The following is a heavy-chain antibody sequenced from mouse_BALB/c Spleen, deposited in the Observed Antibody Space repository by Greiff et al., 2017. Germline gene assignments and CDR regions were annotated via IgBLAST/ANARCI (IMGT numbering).Heavy chain of an antibody. CDR3: ARGAGPFDD. Sequence: EVQVVESGAELVRPGALVKLSCKASGFNITDYYMHWVKQRPEQGLEWIGWIDPENGNTIYDPKFQGKASITADTSSNTAYLQLSSLTSEDTAVYYCARGAGPFDDWGQGTTLTVSS. CDR1: GFNITDYY. CDR2: IDPENGNT. D-gene: IGHD3-3*01. J-gene: IGHJ2*01. V-gene: IGHV14-1*02.